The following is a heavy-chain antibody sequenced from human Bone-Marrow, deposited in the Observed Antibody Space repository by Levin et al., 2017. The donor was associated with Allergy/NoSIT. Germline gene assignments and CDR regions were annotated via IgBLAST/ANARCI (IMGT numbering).Heavy chain of an antibody. J-gene: IGHJ6*02. Sequence: ETLSLTCAASTFLFSDYTMNWVRQAPGKGLEWVASISRRSSYIYYADSVKGRFTISRDNAKNSVSLPMNSLRAEDTAVYYCARGLKILTTGSLYHNAMDAWGQGTTVSVSS. CDR1: TFLFSDYT. V-gene: IGHV3-21*06. D-gene: IGHD3-9*01. CDR3: ARGLKILTTGSLYHNAMDA. CDR2: ISRRSSYI.